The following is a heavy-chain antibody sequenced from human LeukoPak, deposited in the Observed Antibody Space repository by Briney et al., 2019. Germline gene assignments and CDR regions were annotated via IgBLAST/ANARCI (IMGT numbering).Heavy chain of an antibody. D-gene: IGHD3-10*01. Sequence: SETLSLTCTVSGYSISSGYYWGWIRQPPGKGLEWIGSIYHSGSTYYNPSLKSRVTISVDTSKNQFSLKLSSVTAADTAVYYCARVLWFGELFDYWGQGTLVTVSS. J-gene: IGHJ4*02. CDR2: IYHSGST. CDR1: GYSISSGYY. V-gene: IGHV4-38-2*02. CDR3: ARVLWFGELFDY.